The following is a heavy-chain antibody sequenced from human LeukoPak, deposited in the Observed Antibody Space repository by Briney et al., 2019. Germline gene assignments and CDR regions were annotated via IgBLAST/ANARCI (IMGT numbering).Heavy chain of an antibody. CDR3: VRGRGWLPDY. CDR1: GLTFSTYW. CDR2: IKKDGSET. D-gene: IGHD5-12*01. Sequence: PGGSLRLSCAASGLTFSTYWMNWVRQAPGKGLEWVANIKKDGSETYYVDSVKGRFTISRDNAKNSMYLQMNSLRDEDTGVYYCVRGRGWLPDYWGQGTLVTVSS. J-gene: IGHJ4*02. V-gene: IGHV3-7*04.